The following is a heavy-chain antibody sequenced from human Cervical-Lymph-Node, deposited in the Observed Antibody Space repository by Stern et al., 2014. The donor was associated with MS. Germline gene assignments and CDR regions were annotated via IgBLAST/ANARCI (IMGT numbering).Heavy chain of an antibody. CDR1: GDKVSSNSAA. J-gene: IGHJ4*02. Sequence: QVQLVQSGPGLVNPSLTLSLTCVISGDKVSSNSAAWNWIRQSPSQGLEWLGRTYFRSKWYNEYAISVKSRITINPDTSKNQFSLHLNSVTPEDTAVYYCARARGVSSSLDLDYWGQGSLVTVSS. V-gene: IGHV6-1*01. CDR2: TYFRSKWYN. CDR3: ARARGVSSSLDLDY. D-gene: IGHD6-6*01.